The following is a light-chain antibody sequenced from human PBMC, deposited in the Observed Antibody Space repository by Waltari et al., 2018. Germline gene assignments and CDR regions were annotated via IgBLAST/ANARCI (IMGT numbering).Light chain of an antibody. CDR2: WAS. Sequence: DIVLTQAPASLAVSLSERATIARKHSQSVFYRSDNKHYLAWYQHKPGQPPKLLFYWASTRESGVPDRFSASGSVTDFTLTINNLQAEDVTVYYCQQYYRSRTFGQGTKVEIK. J-gene: IGKJ1*01. CDR1: QSVFYRSDNKHY. CDR3: QQYYRSRT. V-gene: IGKV4-1*01.